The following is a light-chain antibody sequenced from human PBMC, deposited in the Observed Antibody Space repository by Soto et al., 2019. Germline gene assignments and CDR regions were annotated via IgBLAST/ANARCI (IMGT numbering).Light chain of an antibody. CDR1: QSVTSTY. Sequence: IVLPQSPDTLSLSPGERSTLPGTASQSVTSTYVAWYQQKPGQAPRLLIYGASSRATGIPDRFSGSGSGTDFTLTISSLQSEDFAVYYCQQYNNWPRTCGQGTKVDIK. CDR3: QQYNNWPRT. J-gene: IGKJ1*01. V-gene: IGKV3D-20*02. CDR2: GAS.